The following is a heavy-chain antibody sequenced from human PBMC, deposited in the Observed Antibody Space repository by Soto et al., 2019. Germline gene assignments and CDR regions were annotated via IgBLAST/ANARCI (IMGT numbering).Heavy chain of an antibody. D-gene: IGHD3-10*01. J-gene: IGHJ5*02. Sequence: GGALRLSCAASGFSVSSNYMTWARQAPGKGLEWVSIIYSDGRTNYADSVKGRFTISRDNSKNTVYLQMTSLSADDTAVYYCAREISAGFGEPWLDPWGQGTLVPVSS. CDR2: IYSDGRT. V-gene: IGHV3-53*01. CDR3: AREISAGFGEPWLDP. CDR1: GFSVSSNY.